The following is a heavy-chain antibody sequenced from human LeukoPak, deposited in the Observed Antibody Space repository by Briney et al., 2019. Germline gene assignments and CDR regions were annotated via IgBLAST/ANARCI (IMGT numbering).Heavy chain of an antibody. CDR3: ARLDFRDGDYVFWY. CDR2: IYYSGST. D-gene: IGHD4-17*01. V-gene: IGHV4-59*08. Sequence: SETLSLTCTVSGGSISSYYWSWIRQPPGKELEWIGYIYYSGSTNYNPSLKSRVSISVGTSESQFSLILRSVTAADTAVYYCARLDFRDGDYVFWYWGQGTLVTVSS. J-gene: IGHJ4*02. CDR1: GGSISSYY.